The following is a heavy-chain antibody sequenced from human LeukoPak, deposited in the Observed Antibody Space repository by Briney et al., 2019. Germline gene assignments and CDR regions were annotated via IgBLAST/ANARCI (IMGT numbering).Heavy chain of an antibody. J-gene: IGHJ4*02. V-gene: IGHV3-21*01. CDR2: IGSSSDYI. CDR1: GFTFSSYC. Sequence: PGGSLRLSCAASGFTFSSYCMNWVRRAPGKGLEWASSIGSSSDYIYYADSVKGRFTISRDNAKNSLYLQMNSLRAEDTAVYYCAAVTAVSWESNYWGQGTLVTVSS. CDR3: AAVTAVSWESNY. D-gene: IGHD1-26*01.